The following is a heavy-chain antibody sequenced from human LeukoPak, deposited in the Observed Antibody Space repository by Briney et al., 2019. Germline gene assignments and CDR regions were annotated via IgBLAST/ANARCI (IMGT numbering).Heavy chain of an antibody. Sequence: HPRGSLRLSCAASGFTFSSYAMSWVRQAPGKGLEWVSAISGSGGSTYYADSVKGRFTISRDNSKNTLYLQMNSLRAEDTAVYYCAKGPDWLPNWFDPWGQGTLVTVSS. J-gene: IGHJ5*02. V-gene: IGHV3-23*01. CDR1: GFTFSSYA. D-gene: IGHD3-9*01. CDR3: AKGPDWLPNWFDP. CDR2: ISGSGGST.